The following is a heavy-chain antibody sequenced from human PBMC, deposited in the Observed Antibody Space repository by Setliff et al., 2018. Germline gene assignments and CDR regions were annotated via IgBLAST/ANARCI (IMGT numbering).Heavy chain of an antibody. CDR3: AKDTGYYFDY. D-gene: IGHD4-4*01. Sequence: PGGSLRLSCAASGFSISDHYMDWVRQAPGKGLEWVSAISGSGAISYADSVKGRFTVSRDNSKNTLYLQMNSLRGEDTAVYYCAKDTGYYFDYWGQGTLVTVSS. CDR1: GFSISDHY. CDR2: ISGSGAI. V-gene: IGHV3-23*01. J-gene: IGHJ4*02.